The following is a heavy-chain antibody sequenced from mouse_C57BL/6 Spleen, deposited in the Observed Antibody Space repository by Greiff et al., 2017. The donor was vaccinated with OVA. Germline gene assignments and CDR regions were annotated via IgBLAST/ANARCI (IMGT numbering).Heavy chain of an antibody. CDR2: IDPSDSYT. Sequence: QVQLQQPGAELVRPGTSVKLSCKASGYTFTSYWMHWVKQRPGQGLEWIGVIDPSDSYTNYNQKFKGKATLTVDTSSSTAYMQLSSLTSEDSAVYYCARQLSPYCDYWGQGTTLTVSS. D-gene: IGHD3-2*02. J-gene: IGHJ2*01. CDR1: GYTFTSYW. V-gene: IGHV1-59*01. CDR3: ARQLSPYCDY.